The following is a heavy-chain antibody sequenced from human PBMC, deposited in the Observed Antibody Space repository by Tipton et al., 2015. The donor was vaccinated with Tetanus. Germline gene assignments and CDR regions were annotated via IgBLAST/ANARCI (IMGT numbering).Heavy chain of an antibody. J-gene: IGHJ5*02. CDR2: INPSTGGT. CDR1: GYTFTGYY. CDR3: ARSMAAAGTGWFDP. D-gene: IGHD6-13*01. V-gene: IGHV1-2*02. Sequence: QLVQSGAEVKKPGASVKVSCKASGYTFTGYYMHWVRQAPGQGLEWMGWINPSTGGTNYAQKFQGRVTVTSDTSISTAYMDLRSLTSDDTAVYYCARSMAAAGTGWFDPWGQGTLVTVSS.